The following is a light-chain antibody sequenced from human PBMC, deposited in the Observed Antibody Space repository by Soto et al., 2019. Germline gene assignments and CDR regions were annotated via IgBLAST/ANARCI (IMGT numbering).Light chain of an antibody. CDR2: KGS. Sequence: QSALTQPASVSGSPGQSITISCTGTSSDVGSYNLVSWYQQHPGKAPKLMIYKGSKRPSGVSNRFSGSKSGNTASLTISGLQAEDEADYYCCSYAGSSSWVFGTGTKLTVL. CDR1: SSDVGSYNL. V-gene: IGLV2-23*01. CDR3: CSYAGSSSWV. J-gene: IGLJ1*01.